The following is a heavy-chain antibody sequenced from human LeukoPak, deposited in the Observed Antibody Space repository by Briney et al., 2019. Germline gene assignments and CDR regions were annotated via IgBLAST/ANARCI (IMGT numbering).Heavy chain of an antibody. CDR3: AKAVVATIDLFDY. CDR2: ISGSGGST. J-gene: IGHJ4*02. V-gene: IGHV3-23*01. CDR1: GFTFSSYA. Sequence: TGGSLRLSCAASGFTFSSYAMSWVRQAPGKGLEWVSAISGSGGSTYYADSVKGRFTISRDNSKNTLYLQMNSLRAEDTAVYYCAKAVVATIDLFDYWGQGTLVTVSS. D-gene: IGHD5-12*01.